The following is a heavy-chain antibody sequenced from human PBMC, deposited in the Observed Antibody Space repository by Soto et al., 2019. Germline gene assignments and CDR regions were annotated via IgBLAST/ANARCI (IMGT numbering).Heavy chain of an antibody. J-gene: IGHJ4*02. D-gene: IGHD3-10*01. CDR2: VNPIVSMS. V-gene: IGHV1-69*02. CDR3: ESSYGSGYRAFDY. CDR1: GDTFNFYS. Sequence: QVQLVQSGAEVKRPGSSVKVSCKASGDTFNFYSINWVRQAPGLGLEWMGRVNPIVSMSNYAQKFQGRVTINADKSTSKAYMKLSSLRSEDTAIYYCESSYGSGYRAFDYWGQGALVTVSS.